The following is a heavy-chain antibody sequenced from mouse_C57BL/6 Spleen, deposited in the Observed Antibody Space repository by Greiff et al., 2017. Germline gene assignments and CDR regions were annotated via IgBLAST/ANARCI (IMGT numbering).Heavy chain of an antibody. D-gene: IGHD1-1*01. CDR2: IYPGDGDT. J-gene: IGHJ2*01. CDR3: ARDYYGSSGYYFDY. V-gene: IGHV1-80*01. CDR1: GYAFSSYW. Sequence: QVQLQQSGAELVKPGASVKISCKASGYAFSSYWMNWVKQRPGKGLEWIGQIYPGDGDTNYNGKFKGKATLTADKSSSTAYMQLRRLTSEDSAVYFCARDYYGSSGYYFDYWGQGTTLTVSS.